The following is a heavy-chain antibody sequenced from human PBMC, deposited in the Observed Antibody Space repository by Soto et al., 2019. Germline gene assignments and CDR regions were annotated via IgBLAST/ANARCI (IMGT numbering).Heavy chain of an antibody. Sequence: QVQLQESGPRLVKPSETLSLTCTVSGDSVSSNSYYWSWIRQPPGKGLEYIGYIYYSGSTNYNPSLKSRVTKSLDTSKNQFSLRLSSVTAADTAGYYCARAWKQPWGGMDDWGPGTTVTVSS. V-gene: IGHV4-61*01. J-gene: IGHJ6*02. CDR2: IYYSGST. D-gene: IGHD6-13*01. CDR3: ARAWKQPWGGMDD. CDR1: GDSVSSNSYY.